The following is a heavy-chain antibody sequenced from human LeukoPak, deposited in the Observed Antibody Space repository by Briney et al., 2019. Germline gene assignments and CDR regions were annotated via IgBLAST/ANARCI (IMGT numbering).Heavy chain of an antibody. CDR1: GFTSSTYA. CDR3: ADYGSGSNIFDW. D-gene: IGHD3-10*01. CDR2: ISASGGST. J-gene: IGHJ4*02. Sequence: PGGSLRLSCAASGFTSSTYAMSWVRQAPGKGLEWVSGISASGGSTYYADSVKGRFTISRDNSKNTLYLEMNSLRAEDTAAYYCADYGSGSNIFDWWGQGTLVTVSS. V-gene: IGHV3-23*01.